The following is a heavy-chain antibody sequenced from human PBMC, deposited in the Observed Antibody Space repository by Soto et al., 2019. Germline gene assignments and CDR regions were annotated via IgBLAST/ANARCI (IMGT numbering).Heavy chain of an antibody. V-gene: IGHV3-30-3*01. J-gene: IGHJ4*02. CDR3: ARDPILIIAAAGTFDY. Sequence: GGSLRLSCAASGFTFSSYAMHWVRQAPGKGLEWVAVISYDGSNKYYADSVKGRFTISRDNSKNTLYLQMNSLRAEDTAVYYCARDPILIIAAAGTFDYWGQGTLVTVSS. D-gene: IGHD6-13*01. CDR2: ISYDGSNK. CDR1: GFTFSSYA.